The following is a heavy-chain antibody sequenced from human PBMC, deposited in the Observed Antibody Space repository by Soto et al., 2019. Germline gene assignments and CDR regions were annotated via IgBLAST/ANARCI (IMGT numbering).Heavy chain of an antibody. CDR2: INHSGST. D-gene: IGHD6-19*01. J-gene: IGHJ4*02. CDR3: ARVKRRDSSGTRWGTDY. Sequence: SETLSLTCAVYGGSFSGYYWSWIRQPPGKGLEWIGEINHSGSTNYNPSLKSRVTISVDTSKNQFSLKLSSVTAADTAVYYCARVKRRDSSGTRWGTDYWGQGTLVTVSS. V-gene: IGHV4-34*01. CDR1: GGSFSGYY.